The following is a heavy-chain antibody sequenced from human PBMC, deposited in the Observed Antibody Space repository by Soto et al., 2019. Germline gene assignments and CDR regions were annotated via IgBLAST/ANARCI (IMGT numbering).Heavy chain of an antibody. CDR2: IYATGTT. CDR1: GASISGYY. CDR3: VRDGTKTLRDWFDP. V-gene: IGHV4-4*07. J-gene: IGHJ5*02. D-gene: IGHD1-1*01. Sequence: SETLSLTCTVSGASISGYYWSWIRKSAGKGLEWLGRIYATGTTDYYPSLKNRVMMSVDTSKKQFSLRLRSVTAADTAVYYCVRDGTKTLRDWFDPWGQGISVTVSS.